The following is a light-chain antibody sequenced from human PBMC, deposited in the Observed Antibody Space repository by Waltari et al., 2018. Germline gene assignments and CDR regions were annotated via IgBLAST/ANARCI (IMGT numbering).Light chain of an antibody. CDR1: ELGNKF. CDR2: QDD. Sequence: SYELSQPPSESVSPGQTAVIPCSGDELGNKFVWWYQQKPGQSPVLVLYQDDKRPSGIPERFSGSNAGTRATLIIVGTQPMDEADYYCQAWDRTTAVFGGGTKLTVL. J-gene: IGLJ2*01. V-gene: IGLV3-1*01. CDR3: QAWDRTTAV.